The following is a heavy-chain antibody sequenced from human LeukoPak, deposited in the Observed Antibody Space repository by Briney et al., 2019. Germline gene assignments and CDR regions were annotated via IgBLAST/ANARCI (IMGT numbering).Heavy chain of an antibody. CDR1: GFTFSSYS. D-gene: IGHD6-19*01. CDR2: ISSSSSYI. Sequence: GGSLRLSCVASGFTFSSYSMNWVRQAPGKGLEWVSSISSSSSYIHYADSVKGRFTISRDNAKNSLYLQMNSLRAEDTAVYYCARGDSGWYPDAFDIWGQGTMVTVSS. CDR3: ARGDSGWYPDAFDI. J-gene: IGHJ3*02. V-gene: IGHV3-21*01.